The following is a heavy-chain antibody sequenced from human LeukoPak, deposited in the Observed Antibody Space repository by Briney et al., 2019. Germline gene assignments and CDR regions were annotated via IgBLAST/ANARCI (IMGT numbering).Heavy chain of an antibody. CDR2: IYYSGST. CDR1: GGSISSSSYY. Sequence: PSETLSLTCTVSGGSISSSSYYWGWIRQPPGKGLEWIGSIYYSGSTNYNPSLKSRVTISVDKSKNQFSLKLSSVTAADTAVYYCARFGELLYPTPYYYYGMDVWGQGTTVTVSS. V-gene: IGHV4-39*07. CDR3: ARFGELLYPTPYYYYGMDV. D-gene: IGHD3-10*01. J-gene: IGHJ6*02.